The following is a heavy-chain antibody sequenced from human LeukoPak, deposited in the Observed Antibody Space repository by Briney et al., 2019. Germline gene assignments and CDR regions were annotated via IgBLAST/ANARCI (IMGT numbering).Heavy chain of an antibody. D-gene: IGHD6-13*01. CDR1: GYTFTSYY. CDR2: INPSGGST. J-gene: IGHJ4*02. V-gene: IGHV1-46*01. CDR3: ARDNKERQLGGC. Sequence: ASVKVSCKASGYTFTSYYMHWVRHAPGQGLEWVGLINPSGGSTSYAQKFKGRVTMTRDTSTSTVYMELSSLRSDDTAVYYCARDNKERQLGGCWGQGTLVTVSS.